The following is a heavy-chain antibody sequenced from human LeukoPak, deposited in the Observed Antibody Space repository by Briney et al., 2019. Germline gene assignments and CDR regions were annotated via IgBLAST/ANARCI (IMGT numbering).Heavy chain of an antibody. CDR3: ARGVPTYYDFWSGYYRDNYFDY. Sequence: GSLRLSCAASGFTFSSYSMNWVRQAPGKGLEWVSYISSSSSTIYYADSVKGRFTISRDNAKNSLYLQMNSLRDEDTAVYYCARGVPTYYDFWSGYYRDNYFDYWGQGTLVTVSS. D-gene: IGHD3-3*01. J-gene: IGHJ4*02. CDR1: GFTFSSYS. V-gene: IGHV3-48*02. CDR2: ISSSSSTI.